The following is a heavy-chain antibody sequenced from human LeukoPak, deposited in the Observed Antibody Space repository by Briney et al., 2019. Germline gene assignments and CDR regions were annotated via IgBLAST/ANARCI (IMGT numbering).Heavy chain of an antibody. Sequence: SQTLSLTCTVSGGSISSGSYYWSWIRQPPGKGLEWIGRIYTSGSTNYNPSLKSRVTISVDTSKNQFSLKLSSVTAADTAVYYCARESSIVVVPAAIPRAFDIWGQGTMVTVSS. D-gene: IGHD2-2*02. J-gene: IGHJ3*02. CDR3: ARESSIVVVPAAIPRAFDI. CDR1: GGSISSGSYY. V-gene: IGHV4-61*02. CDR2: IYTSGST.